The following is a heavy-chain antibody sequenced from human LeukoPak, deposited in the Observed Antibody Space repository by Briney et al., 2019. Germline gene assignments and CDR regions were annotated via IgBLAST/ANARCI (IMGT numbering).Heavy chain of an antibody. CDR1: GGSISSYY. CDR3: ARHRWAGHCSGNNCPRSIYYFDY. D-gene: IGHD2-15*01. J-gene: IGHJ4*02. V-gene: IGHV4-59*01. Sequence: SETLSLTCTVSGGSISSYYWSWIRQPPGKGLEWIGYIYYSGSTNYNPSLKSRVTTSVDTSKNQFSLKLSSVTAADTAVYYCARHRWAGHCSGNNCPRSIYYFDYWGQGTLVTVSS. CDR2: IYYSGST.